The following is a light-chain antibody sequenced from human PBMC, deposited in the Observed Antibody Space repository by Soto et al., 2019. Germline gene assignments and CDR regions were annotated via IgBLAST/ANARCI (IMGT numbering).Light chain of an antibody. V-gene: IGKV3-20*01. CDR1: QTISSAS. Sequence: EIVMTQSPVTLSVSPGERATLSCRASQTISSASLAWYQQKPGQAPRLLIYLATTRAPGIPDRFSGGVSGTDFTLTISRLEPEDIAVYQCQHFGTSSWTLGQGTKVEI. J-gene: IGKJ1*01. CDR2: LAT. CDR3: QHFGTSSWT.